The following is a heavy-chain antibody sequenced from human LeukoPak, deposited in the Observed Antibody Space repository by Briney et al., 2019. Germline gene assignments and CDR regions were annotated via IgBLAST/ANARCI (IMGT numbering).Heavy chain of an antibody. CDR1: GGSFSGYY. CDR2: LNHSGST. J-gene: IGHJ6*03. D-gene: IGHD5-12*01. Sequence: SETLSLTCAVYGGSFSGYYWSCIPQPPGKGLEWIGELNHSGSTNYNPSLKSRVNISVDTSKNQFSLKLSSVCAANTAVYYCARDIGLRFENYYYYMDVWGKGTTVTVSS. CDR3: ARDIGLRFENYYYYMDV. V-gene: IGHV4-34*01.